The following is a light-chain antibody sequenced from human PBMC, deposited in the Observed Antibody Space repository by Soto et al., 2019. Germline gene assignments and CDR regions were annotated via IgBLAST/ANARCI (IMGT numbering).Light chain of an antibody. CDR3: QQYGSSPQGT. CDR2: GAS. J-gene: IGKJ5*01. V-gene: IGKV3-20*01. Sequence: EIVFTQSPGTLSLSPGERATLSCSASQSVSSSYLAWYQQKPGQAPRLLIYGASSRATGIPDRFSGSGSGTDFTLTISRLEPEDFAVYYCQQYGSSPQGTFGQGTRLEIK. CDR1: QSVSSSY.